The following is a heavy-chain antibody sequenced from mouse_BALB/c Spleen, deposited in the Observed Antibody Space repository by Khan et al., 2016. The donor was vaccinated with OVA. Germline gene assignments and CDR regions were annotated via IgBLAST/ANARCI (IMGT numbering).Heavy chain of an antibody. D-gene: IGHD1-1*01. J-gene: IGHJ3*01. CDR2: IWGDGST. Sequence: QVQLKESGPGLVAPSQSLSITCTVSGFSLTGYGVNWVRQPPGKGLEWLGMIWGDGSTDYNSALKSRLSISKDNSKNQVFLKMNSLQTDDTATYYCARDRYYYGRGLAYWGQGTLVTVSA. CDR1: GFSLTGYG. V-gene: IGHV2-6-7*01. CDR3: ARDRYYYGRGLAY.